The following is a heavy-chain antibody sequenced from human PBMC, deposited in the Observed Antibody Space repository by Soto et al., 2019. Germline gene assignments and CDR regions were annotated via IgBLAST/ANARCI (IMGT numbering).Heavy chain of an antibody. CDR3: AKDGYDILTGVTGFDY. Sequence: GGSLRLSCAASGFTFSSYAMSWVRQAPGKGLEWVSAISGSGGSTYYADSVKGRFTISRDNSKNTLYLQMNSLRAEDTAVYYCAKDGYDILTGVTGFDYWGQGTLVTVSS. CDR2: ISGSGGST. V-gene: IGHV3-23*01. J-gene: IGHJ4*02. D-gene: IGHD3-9*01. CDR1: GFTFSSYA.